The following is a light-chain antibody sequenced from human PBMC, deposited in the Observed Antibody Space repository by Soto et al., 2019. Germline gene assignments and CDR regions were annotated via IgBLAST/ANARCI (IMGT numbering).Light chain of an antibody. Sequence: QSALTQPRSVSGSPGQSVTISCTGTSSDVGGYNYVSWYQQHPGKAPKLMIYDVRKRPSGVPARFSGSKSGNTAYLTISGLQAEDEADYCCCSYAGSLWVFGGGTKLTVL. CDR2: DVR. CDR1: SSDVGGYNY. J-gene: IGLJ3*02. V-gene: IGLV2-11*01. CDR3: CSYAGSLWV.